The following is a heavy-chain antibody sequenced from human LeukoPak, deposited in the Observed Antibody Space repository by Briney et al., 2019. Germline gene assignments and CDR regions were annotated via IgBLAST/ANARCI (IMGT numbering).Heavy chain of an antibody. D-gene: IGHD1-7*01. CDR1: GFSFGDYY. V-gene: IGHV3-11*04. CDR3: ARVMGNYASDY. CDR2: ISSSRDTM. J-gene: IGHJ4*02. Sequence: NPGGSLRLSCAASGFSFGDYYVSWIRQAPGKGMEWVSYISSSRDTMSYADSVKGRFTIPRDNAKNSLYLQMSSLRAEDAAIYYCARVMGNYASDYWGQGALVTVSS.